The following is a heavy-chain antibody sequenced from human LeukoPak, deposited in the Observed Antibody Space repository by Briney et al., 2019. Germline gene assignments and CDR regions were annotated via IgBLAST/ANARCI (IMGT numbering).Heavy chain of an antibody. CDR2: INSDGSST. CDR1: GFTFSSYW. J-gene: IGHJ4*02. V-gene: IGHV3-74*01. Sequence: PGGSLRLSCAASGFTFSSYWMHWVRQAPGKGLVWVSRINSDGSSTSYADSVKGRFTISRDNAKNSLYLQMNSLRAEDTAVYYCAREPGGVPADLDYWGQGTLVTVSS. D-gene: IGHD2-2*01. CDR3: AREPGGVPADLDY.